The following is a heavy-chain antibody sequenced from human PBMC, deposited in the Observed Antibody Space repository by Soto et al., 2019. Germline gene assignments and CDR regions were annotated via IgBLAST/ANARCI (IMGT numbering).Heavy chain of an antibody. V-gene: IGHV2-70*01. CDR2: IDWDDDK. CDR1: GFSLSTSGMC. Sequence: SGPTLVNPTQTLTLTCTFSGFSLSTSGMCVSWIRQPPGKALEWLALIDWDDDKYYSTSLKTRLTISKDTSKNQVVLTMTNMDPVDTATYYCARTEYSSGRDTAGIFDYWGQGTLVTVSS. D-gene: IGHD6-19*01. J-gene: IGHJ4*02. CDR3: ARTEYSSGRDTAGIFDY.